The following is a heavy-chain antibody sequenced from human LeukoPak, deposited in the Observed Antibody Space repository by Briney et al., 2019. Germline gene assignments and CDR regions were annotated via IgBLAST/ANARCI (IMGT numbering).Heavy chain of an antibody. D-gene: IGHD2-21*01. Sequence: GGSLRLSCAASGFTFSSYGMSWVRQAPGKGLEWVSAISGSGGSTYYADSVKGRFTISRDTSKSTLYLQMNSLRAEDAAVYYCAKAPVTSCRGAYCYPFDYWGQGTLVTVSS. J-gene: IGHJ4*02. CDR1: GFTFSSYG. V-gene: IGHV3-23*01. CDR3: AKAPVTSCRGAYCYPFDY. CDR2: ISGSGGST.